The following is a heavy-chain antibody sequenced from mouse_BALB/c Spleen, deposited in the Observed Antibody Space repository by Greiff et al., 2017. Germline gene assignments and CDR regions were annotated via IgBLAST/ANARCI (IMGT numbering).Heavy chain of an antibody. Sequence: EVKLLESGPGLVKPSQSLSLTCTVTGYSITSDYAWNWIRQFPGNKLEWMGYISYSGSTSYNPSLKSRISITRDTSKNQFFLQLNSVTTEDTATYYCAREGGYDGSLDYWGQGTTLTVAS. D-gene: IGHD2-3*01. J-gene: IGHJ2*01. V-gene: IGHV3-2*02. CDR2: ISYSGST. CDR1: GYSITSDYA. CDR3: AREGGYDGSLDY.